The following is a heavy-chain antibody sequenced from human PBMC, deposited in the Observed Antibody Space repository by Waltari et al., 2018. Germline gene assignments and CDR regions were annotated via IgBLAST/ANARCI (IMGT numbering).Heavy chain of an antibody. J-gene: IGHJ4*02. Sequence: QVQPQESGPGLVKPSETLSLTCTVSGGSISSYYWSWIRQPPGKGLEWIGYIYYSGSTNYNPSLKSRVTISVDTSKNQFSLKLSSVTAADTAVYYCARDRRGDYFDYWGQGTLVTVSS. CDR1: GGSISSYY. V-gene: IGHV4-59*01. D-gene: IGHD3-16*01. CDR3: ARDRRGDYFDY. CDR2: IYYSGST.